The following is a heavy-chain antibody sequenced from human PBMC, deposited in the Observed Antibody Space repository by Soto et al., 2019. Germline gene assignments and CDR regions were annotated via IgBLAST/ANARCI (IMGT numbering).Heavy chain of an antibody. D-gene: IGHD6-6*01. CDR3: AARMTLVR. J-gene: IGHJ4*02. CDR2: IDPDDSQT. V-gene: IGHV5-10-1*01. CDR1: ESTFTTYW. Sequence: GESLKISCQGSESTFTTYWINWVRQVPGKGLEWMGRIDPDDSQTNYSPSFRGHVTISVDKSVSTAYLQWDSLRTSDTAFYYCAARMTLVRWGQGTLVTVSS.